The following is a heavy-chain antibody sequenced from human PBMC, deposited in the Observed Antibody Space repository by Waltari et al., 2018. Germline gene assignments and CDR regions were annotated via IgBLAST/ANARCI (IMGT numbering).Heavy chain of an antibody. V-gene: IGHV1-18*01. J-gene: IGHJ1*01. CDR1: GYTFTSYG. Sequence: QVQLVQSGAEVKKPGASVKVSCKASGYTFTSYGISWVRQAPGQGLEWMGWISAYNGNTNYAQKLQGRVTMTTDTSTSTAYMERRSLRSDDTAVYYCAREPKPLLYGDHGYFQHWGQGTLVTVSS. CDR3: AREPKPLLYGDHGYFQH. CDR2: ISAYNGNT. D-gene: IGHD4-17*01.